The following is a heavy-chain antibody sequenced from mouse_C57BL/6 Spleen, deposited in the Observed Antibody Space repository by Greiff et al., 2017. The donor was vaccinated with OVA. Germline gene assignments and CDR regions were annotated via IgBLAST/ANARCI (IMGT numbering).Heavy chain of an antibody. V-gene: IGHV1-78*01. CDR3: ARFGGRGYCDV. J-gene: IGHJ1*03. CDR2: IYPRDGST. D-gene: IGHD1-1*01. CDR1: GYTFPDHT. Sequence: VQVVESDAELVKPGASVKISCKVSGYTFPDHTIHWMKQRPEPGLEWIGYIYPRDGSTKYNDKFKGKATLTADNSSSTAYMQLNSLTSEDSAVYFCARFGGRGYCDVWGTGTTVTVSS.